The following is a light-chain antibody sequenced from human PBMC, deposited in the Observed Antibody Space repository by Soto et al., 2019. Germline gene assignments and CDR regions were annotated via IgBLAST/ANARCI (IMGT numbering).Light chain of an antibody. CDR1: QSVLYSSNNKNY. Sequence: DFVMTQSPDSLPVSLGERASINCRSSQSVLYSSNNKNYLAWFQQQPGQPPKLLIYWAYRRASGVPDRFSGSGSGTDFTLTISSLQAEDVAVYYCQQYYAPPLTFGQGTRLEIK. CDR3: QQYYAPPLT. V-gene: IGKV4-1*01. J-gene: IGKJ5*01. CDR2: WAY.